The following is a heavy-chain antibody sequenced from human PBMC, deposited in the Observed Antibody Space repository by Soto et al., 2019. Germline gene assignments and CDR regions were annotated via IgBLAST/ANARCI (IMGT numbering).Heavy chain of an antibody. CDR3: ATQTGLYYYGLDV. Sequence: QVQLEESGPGLLKPSETLSLTCTVSGDSINAFFWSWVRQPPRKGLETIGYIFYSGSTNYNPSLSSRVTISLDTPNTPFALHLTSVSAADTAVYYCATQTGLYYYGLDVWGQGTMVAVSS. CDR2: IFYSGST. CDR1: GDSINAFF. V-gene: IGHV4-59*01. J-gene: IGHJ6*02.